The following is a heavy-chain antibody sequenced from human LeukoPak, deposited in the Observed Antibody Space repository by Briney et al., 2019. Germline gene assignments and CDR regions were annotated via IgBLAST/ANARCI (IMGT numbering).Heavy chain of an antibody. CDR2: ISSSSSYI. V-gene: IGHV3-21*01. Sequence: PGGSLRLSCAASGFTFSSYSMNWVRQAPGKGLEWVSSISSSSSYISYADSVKGRFTISRDNAKKSLYLQMNSLRAEDTAAYYCAREVWNPYYIDYWGQGTLDTVSS. CDR3: AREVWNPYYIDY. J-gene: IGHJ4*02. D-gene: IGHD1-1*01. CDR1: GFTFSSYS.